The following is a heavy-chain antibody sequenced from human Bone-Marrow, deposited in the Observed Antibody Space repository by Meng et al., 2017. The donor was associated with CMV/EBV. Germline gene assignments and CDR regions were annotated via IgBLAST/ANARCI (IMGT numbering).Heavy chain of an antibody. CDR1: GYTFTSYG. D-gene: IGHD2-2*01. Sequence: ASVKVSCKASGYTFTSYGFSWVRQAPGQGLEWMGWISGYNGNTNYAQKFQGRVTMTTDASTSTAYMELRSLRSDDTAVYYCARFQRCSSTSCPRGMDVWGQGTTVTVSS. CDR3: ARFQRCSSTSCPRGMDV. V-gene: IGHV1-18*01. CDR2: ISGYNGNT. J-gene: IGHJ6*02.